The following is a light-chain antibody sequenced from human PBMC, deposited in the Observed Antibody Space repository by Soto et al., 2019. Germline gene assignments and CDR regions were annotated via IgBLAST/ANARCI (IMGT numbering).Light chain of an antibody. CDR1: QSISSY. V-gene: IGKV1-39*01. CDR3: QQSYRFPYT. Sequence: DIQMTQSPSSLSASVGDRVTITCRASQSISSYLNWYQQKPGKAAKFLIYVASTLQSGVPSRFSGSGSGTDFTLTITSLQPEDFATYYCQQSYRFPYTFGQGTQLEIK. CDR2: VAS. J-gene: IGKJ2*01.